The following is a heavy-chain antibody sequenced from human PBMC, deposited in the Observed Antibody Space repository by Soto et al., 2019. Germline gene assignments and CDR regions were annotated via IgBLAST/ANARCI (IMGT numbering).Heavy chain of an antibody. J-gene: IGHJ4*02. CDR1: GYSFTSYD. D-gene: IGHD3-9*01. V-gene: IGHV1-8*01. Sequence: ASVKVSCKASGYSFTSYDVNWVRQATGQGLEWMGWMNPNSGNTAFAEKFQGRVTMTRDTPISTAYMELSGLTSEDTAVYYCERDTGGCLRYFVWHRGYWGQVTRVTV. CDR3: ERDTGGCLRYFVWHRGY. CDR2: MNPNSGNT.